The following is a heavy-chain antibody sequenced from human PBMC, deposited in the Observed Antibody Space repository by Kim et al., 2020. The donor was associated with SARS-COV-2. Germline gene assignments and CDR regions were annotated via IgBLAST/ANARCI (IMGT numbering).Heavy chain of an antibody. Sequence: SETLSLTCTVSGGSVSSGSYYWSWIRQPPGKGLEWIGYIYYSGSTNYNPSLKSRVTISVDTSKNQFSLKLSSVTAADTAVYYCAADDFLSGPGGYWGQGTLVTVSS. D-gene: IGHD3-3*01. CDR3: AADDFLSGPGGY. V-gene: IGHV4-61*01. CDR2: IYYSGST. CDR1: GGSVSSGSYY. J-gene: IGHJ4*02.